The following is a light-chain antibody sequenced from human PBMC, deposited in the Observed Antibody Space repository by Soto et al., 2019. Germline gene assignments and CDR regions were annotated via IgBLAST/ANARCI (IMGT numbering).Light chain of an antibody. CDR2: GAS. J-gene: IGKJ1*01. V-gene: IGKV3D-15*01. CDR1: QSVSSSN. CDR3: KQYNNWQRT. Sequence: EIVLTQSPGTLSLSPGARATLSCRASQSVSSSNLAWYQQKPGQAPRLLIYGASSRATGIPDRFSGSGSGTEFTLTINSLQSEDFAVYYCKQYNNWQRTFG.